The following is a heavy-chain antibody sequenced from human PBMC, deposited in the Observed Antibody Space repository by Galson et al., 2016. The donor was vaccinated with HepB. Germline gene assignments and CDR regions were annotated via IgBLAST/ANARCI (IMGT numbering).Heavy chain of an antibody. Sequence: SLRLSCAASGFTFSAHYMCWIRQAPGKGLEWISYIDSSGRPLYYADSVKGRFTISRDNVRNTLYLGMNGLRDEDTAIYYCTRDPDTSSKVDVWGQGTTVIVSS. CDR2: IDSSGRPL. CDR1: GFTFSAHY. D-gene: IGHD5-18*01. V-gene: IGHV3-11*01. J-gene: IGHJ6*02. CDR3: TRDPDTSSKVDV.